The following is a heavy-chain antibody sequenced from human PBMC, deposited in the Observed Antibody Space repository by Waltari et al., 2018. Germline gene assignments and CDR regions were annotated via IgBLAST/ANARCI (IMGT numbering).Heavy chain of an antibody. V-gene: IGHV1-18*01. J-gene: IGHJ4*02. CDR1: GYTLTSYG. Sequence: QVQLVQSGAEVKKPGASVKVSCKASGYTLTSYGISWVRQVPGQGLEWMGWISADSGNTNYAQKRQGRVTMTTDTSTRTAYMELRSLRSDDTAVYYCARDCGGDCSFDYWGQGTLVTVSS. CDR3: ARDCGGDCSFDY. CDR2: ISADSGNT. D-gene: IGHD2-21*02.